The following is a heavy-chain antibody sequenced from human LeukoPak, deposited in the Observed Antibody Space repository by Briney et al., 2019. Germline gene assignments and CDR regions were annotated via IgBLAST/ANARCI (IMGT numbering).Heavy chain of an antibody. Sequence: SETLSLTCTVSGGSISSYYWSWIRQPPGKGLEWIGYIFYSGSTNYNPSLKSRVTISVDTSKNQFSLKLSSVTAADTAVYYCARNRGYYPSLWGQGTLVTVSS. CDR2: IFYSGST. CDR3: ARNRGYYPSL. J-gene: IGHJ4*02. V-gene: IGHV4-59*01. D-gene: IGHD3-22*01. CDR1: GGSISSYY.